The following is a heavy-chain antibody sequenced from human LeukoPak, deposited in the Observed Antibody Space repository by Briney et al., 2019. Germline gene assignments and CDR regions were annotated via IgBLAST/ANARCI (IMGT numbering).Heavy chain of an antibody. CDR2: MNPNSGNT. CDR1: GYTFTSYD. D-gene: IGHD1-26*01. V-gene: IGHV1-8*01. J-gene: IGHJ4*02. CDR3: ARVSWEGDYFDY. Sequence: GASVKVSCKASGYTFTSYDINWVRRATGQGLEWMGWMNPNSGNTGCAQKFQGRVTMTRNTSISTAYMELSSLRSEDTAVYYCARVSWEGDYFDYWGQGTLVTVSS.